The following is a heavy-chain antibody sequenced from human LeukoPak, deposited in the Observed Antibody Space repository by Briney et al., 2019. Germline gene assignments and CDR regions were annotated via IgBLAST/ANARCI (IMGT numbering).Heavy chain of an antibody. CDR3: ALTAVIAAAGTLTPDY. Sequence: SETLSLTCAVSGYSISSGYYWGRIRQPPGKGLEWIGSIYHSGSTYYNPSLKSRVTISVDTSKNQFSLKLSSVTAADTAVYYCALTAVIAAAGTLTPDYWGQGTLVTVSS. V-gene: IGHV4-38-2*01. CDR1: GYSISSGYY. D-gene: IGHD6-13*01. CDR2: IYHSGST. J-gene: IGHJ4*02.